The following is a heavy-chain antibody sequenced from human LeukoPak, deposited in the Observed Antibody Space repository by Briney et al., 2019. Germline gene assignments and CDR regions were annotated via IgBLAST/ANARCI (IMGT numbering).Heavy chain of an antibody. V-gene: IGHV1-8*01. CDR2: MNPNSGNT. D-gene: IGHD6-13*01. J-gene: IGHJ4*02. Sequence: ASVKVSCKASGYTFTSYDINWVRQATEQGLEWMGWMNPNSGNTGYAQKFQGRVTMTRNTSISTAYMELSRLRSDDTAVYYCAASIAAAGTFDYWGQGTLVTVSS. CDR1: GYTFTSYD. CDR3: AASIAAAGTFDY.